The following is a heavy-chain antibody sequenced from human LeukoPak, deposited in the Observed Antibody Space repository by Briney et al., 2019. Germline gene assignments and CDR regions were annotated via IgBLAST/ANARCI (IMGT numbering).Heavy chain of an antibody. CDR3: ARLTTDYYDSSGYYIRYAFDI. Sequence: SETLSLTCTVSGGSISSYYWSWIRQPPGKGLEWIGYIYYSGSTNYNPSLKSRVTISVDTSKNQFSLKLSSVTAADTAVYYCARLTTDYYDSSGYYIRYAFDIWGQGTMVTVSS. J-gene: IGHJ3*02. CDR2: IYYSGST. D-gene: IGHD3-22*01. V-gene: IGHV4-59*08. CDR1: GGSISSYY.